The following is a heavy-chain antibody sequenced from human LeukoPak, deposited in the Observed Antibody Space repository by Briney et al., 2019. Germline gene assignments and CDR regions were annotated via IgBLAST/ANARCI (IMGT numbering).Heavy chain of an antibody. Sequence: PSETLSLTCTVSGGSISSYYWSWFRQPAGKGLEWIGRIYTSGSTYYNPSLKSRVTISADTSKNQFSLNVSSVTAADTAVYYCARATSSYFYYMDVWGKGTTVTISS. CDR2: IYTSGST. J-gene: IGHJ6*03. V-gene: IGHV4-4*07. CDR3: ARATSSYFYYMDV. D-gene: IGHD5-12*01. CDR1: GGSISSYY.